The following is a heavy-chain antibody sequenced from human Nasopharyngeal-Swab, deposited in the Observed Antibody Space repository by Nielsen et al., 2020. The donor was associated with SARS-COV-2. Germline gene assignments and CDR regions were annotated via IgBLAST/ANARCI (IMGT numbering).Heavy chain of an antibody. CDR3: AREDYYDSSGYPPYYYYGMDV. V-gene: IGHV1-69*01. CDR2: IIPIFGTA. J-gene: IGHJ6*02. Sequence: VRQAPGQGLEWMGGIIPIFGTANYAQKFQGRVTVTADESTSTAYMELSSLRSEDTAVYYCAREDYYDSSGYPPYYYYGMDVWGQGTTVTVSS. D-gene: IGHD3-22*01.